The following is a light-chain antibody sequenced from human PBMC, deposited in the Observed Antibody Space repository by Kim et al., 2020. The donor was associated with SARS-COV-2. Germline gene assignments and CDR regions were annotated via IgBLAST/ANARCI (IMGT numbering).Light chain of an antibody. CDR3: QQYGISPWT. Sequence: EIVLTQSPGTLSLSPGDRATLSCRASQSVSSSYLAWYQQKPGQAPRLLIYGASSTATGIPDRFSGSGSGTDFTLTISRLEPEDFAVYYCQQYGISPWTFGQGTKVDIK. V-gene: IGKV3-20*01. CDR1: QSVSSSY. CDR2: GAS. J-gene: IGKJ1*01.